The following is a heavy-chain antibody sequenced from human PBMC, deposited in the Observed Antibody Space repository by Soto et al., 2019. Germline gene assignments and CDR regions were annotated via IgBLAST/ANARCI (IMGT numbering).Heavy chain of an antibody. CDR1: GGSFSGYY. Sequence: SETLSLTCAVYGGSFSGYYWSWIRQPPGKGLEWIGEINHSGSTNYNPSLKSRVTISVDTSKNQFSLRLSSVTAADTAVYYCARDRSIAARTGGFDYWGQGT. CDR3: ARDRSIAARTGGFDY. D-gene: IGHD6-6*01. V-gene: IGHV4-34*01. CDR2: INHSGST. J-gene: IGHJ4*02.